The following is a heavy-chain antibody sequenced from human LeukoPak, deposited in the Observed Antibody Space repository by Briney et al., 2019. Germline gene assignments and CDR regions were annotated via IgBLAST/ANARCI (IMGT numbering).Heavy chain of an antibody. Sequence: SETLSLTCNVSGVSISNYYWSWLRQPAGKGLEWIGRIYTSGSTNYNPSLKSRVTMSVDTSKNQFTLNLSSVTAAHTAVYYCARGSGYSYGYPLDYWGQGTLVTVSS. J-gene: IGHJ4*02. V-gene: IGHV4-4*07. CDR2: IYTSGST. D-gene: IGHD5-18*01. CDR3: ARGSGYSYGYPLDY. CDR1: GVSISNYY.